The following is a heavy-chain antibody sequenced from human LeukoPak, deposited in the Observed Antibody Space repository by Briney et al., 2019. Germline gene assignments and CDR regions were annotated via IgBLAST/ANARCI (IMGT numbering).Heavy chain of an antibody. V-gene: IGHV1-8*02. J-gene: IGHJ3*01. CDR1: GGTFSSYA. D-gene: IGHD2-2*01. CDR3: ARDGRGAAAPDDAFDV. Sequence: GASVKVSCKASGGTFSSYAISWVRQAPGQGLEWMGWINAGNGNTKYSQKFQGRVTMTRDTSITTVYMELSSLTSEDTAVYYCARDGRGAAAPDDAFDVWGQGTMVTVSS. CDR2: INAGNGNT.